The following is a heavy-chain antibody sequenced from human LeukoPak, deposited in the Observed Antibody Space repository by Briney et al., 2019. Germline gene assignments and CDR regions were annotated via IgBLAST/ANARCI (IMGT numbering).Heavy chain of an antibody. J-gene: IGHJ5*02. CDR3: ARVRIAAAGTFGWFDP. V-gene: IGHV4-31*03. Sequence: SETLSLTCTVSGGSISSGGYHWSWIRQHPGKGLEWIGYIYYSGSTYYNPSLKSRVTISVDTSKDQFSLKLSSVTAADTAVYYCARVRIAAAGTFGWFDPWGQGTLVTVSS. CDR2: IYYSGST. CDR1: GGSISSGGYH. D-gene: IGHD6-13*01.